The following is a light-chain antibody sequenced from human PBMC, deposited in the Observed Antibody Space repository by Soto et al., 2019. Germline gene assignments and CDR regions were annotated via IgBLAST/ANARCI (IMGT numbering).Light chain of an antibody. CDR3: QQSFNTLT. CDR1: QSISTY. CDR2: SAS. Sequence: DIQMTHSPSSLSASVGDRVTITCRASQSISTYVSWYQHRPGKAPKLLIYSASTLQSGVPPRFSGSGSGTDFTLTISSLQPEDFATYYCQQSFNTLTFGGGTKVEIE. J-gene: IGKJ4*01. V-gene: IGKV1-39*01.